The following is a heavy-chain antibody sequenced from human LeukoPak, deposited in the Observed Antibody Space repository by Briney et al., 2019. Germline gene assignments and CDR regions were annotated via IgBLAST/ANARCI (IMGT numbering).Heavy chain of an antibody. CDR2: INPNGGGT. J-gene: IGHJ4*02. D-gene: IGHD6-19*01. CDR3: ARVPIHLSSGGYDPFDS. Sequence: ASVKVSCKASGYTFTGYYMHWVRQAPGQGLEWMGRINPNGGGTNYAQKFQGRVTMTRDTSINTAYLELSSLRSDDTAVYYCARVPIHLSSGGYDPFDSWGKGTLVTVSS. CDR1: GYTFTGYY. V-gene: IGHV1-2*06.